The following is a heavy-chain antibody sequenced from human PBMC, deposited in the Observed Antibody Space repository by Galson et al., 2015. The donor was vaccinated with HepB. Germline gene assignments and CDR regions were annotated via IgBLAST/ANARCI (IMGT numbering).Heavy chain of an antibody. CDR2: ISAGNGNT. D-gene: IGHD5-12*01. CDR3: ARGPESGYDYTEYFDY. J-gene: IGHJ4*02. CDR1: GYTFNSHG. V-gene: IGHV1-18*01. Sequence: SVKVSCKASGYTFNSHGITWVRQAPGQGLEWMGWISAGNGNTKYSQKFQGRVTITRDTSASTAYMELSSLRSEDTAIYYCARGPESGYDYTEYFDYWGQGTLVTVSS.